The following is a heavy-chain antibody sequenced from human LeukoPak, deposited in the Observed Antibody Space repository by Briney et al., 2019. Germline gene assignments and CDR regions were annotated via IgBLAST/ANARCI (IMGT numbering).Heavy chain of an antibody. V-gene: IGHV4-59*01. J-gene: IGHJ4*02. CDR3: ARSSSGSYYGVY. D-gene: IGHD1-26*01. CDR2: IYYSGST. CDR1: GASNSSDY. Sequence: SETLSLTCNVSGASNSSDYWSWIRQPPGKGMEWIGYIYYSGSTKYNPSLESRVTISVDTSKSQFSLRLTSVTAADSAVYYCARSSSGSYYGVYWGQGILVTVSS.